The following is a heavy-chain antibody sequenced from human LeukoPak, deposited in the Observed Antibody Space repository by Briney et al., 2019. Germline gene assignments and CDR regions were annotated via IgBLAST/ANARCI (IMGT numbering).Heavy chain of an antibody. CDR1: GYTFTGYY. J-gene: IGHJ4*02. CDR2: INPNSGGT. D-gene: IGHD3-22*01. V-gene: IGHV1-2*02. CDR3: ARDSRRRPYYYDSSGYYSY. Sequence: ASVKVSCKASGYTFTGYYMHWVRQAPGQGLEWMGWINPNSGGTNYAQKFQGRVTMTRDTSISTAYMELSRLRSDDTAVYYCARDSRRRPYYYDSSGYYSYWGQGTLVTVSS.